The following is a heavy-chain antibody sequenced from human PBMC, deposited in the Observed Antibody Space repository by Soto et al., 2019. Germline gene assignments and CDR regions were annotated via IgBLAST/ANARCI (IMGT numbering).Heavy chain of an antibody. Sequence: QVQLQESGPGLVKPSETLSLTCTVSGGSISSYYWSWIRQPPGKGLEWIGYIYYSGSTNYNPSLKSRVTISVDTSKNQFSLKLSSVTAADTAVYYCARARYFDWLPEGGMDVWGQGTTVTVSS. CDR3: ARARYFDWLPEGGMDV. J-gene: IGHJ6*02. CDR2: IYYSGST. D-gene: IGHD3-9*01. CDR1: GGSISSYY. V-gene: IGHV4-59*01.